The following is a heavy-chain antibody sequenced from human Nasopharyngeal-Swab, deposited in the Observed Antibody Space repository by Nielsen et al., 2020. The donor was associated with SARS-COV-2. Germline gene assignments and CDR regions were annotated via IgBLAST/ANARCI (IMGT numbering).Heavy chain of an antibody. CDR3: ARGRAAAVDY. CDR2: ISYTGST. D-gene: IGHD6-13*01. Sequence: WIRQPPGKGPEWIGTISYTGSTYNPSLKSRVTMSVDTSKNQFSLKLSSVTDADTAVYYCARGRAAAVDYWGQGTLVTVSS. J-gene: IGHJ4*02. V-gene: IGHV4-39*07.